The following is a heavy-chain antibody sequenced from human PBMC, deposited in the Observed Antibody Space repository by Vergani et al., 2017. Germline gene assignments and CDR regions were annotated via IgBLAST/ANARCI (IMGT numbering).Heavy chain of an antibody. J-gene: IGHJ5*02. D-gene: IGHD3-22*01. CDR3: ARVGWSYYDGSSYYYAPGGWFDP. V-gene: IGHV5-10-1*03. CDR1: GYSFTSYW. CDR2: IDPSDSYT. Sequence: EVQLVQSGAEVKKPGESLRISCKGSGYSFTSYWISWVRQMPGKGLEWMGRIDPSDSYTNYSPSFQGHVTISADESISTAYLQWSSLKASDTAMYYCARVGWSYYDGSSYYYAPGGWFDPWGQGTLVTVSS.